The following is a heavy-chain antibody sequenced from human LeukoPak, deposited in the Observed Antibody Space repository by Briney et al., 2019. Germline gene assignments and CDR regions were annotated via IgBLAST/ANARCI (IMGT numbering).Heavy chain of an antibody. D-gene: IGHD5-24*01. J-gene: IGHJ4*02. V-gene: IGHV3-74*01. CDR3: ARVRVATLNF. Sequence: GGSLRLSCAASGFTFSGYLMHWVRQGPGQGLVWVSRSNSDGSSTAYADSVKGRFTISRDTAKNTLYLQMNSLRAEDTAVYYCARVRVATLNFWGQGILVTVSS. CDR2: SNSDGSST. CDR1: GFTFSGYL.